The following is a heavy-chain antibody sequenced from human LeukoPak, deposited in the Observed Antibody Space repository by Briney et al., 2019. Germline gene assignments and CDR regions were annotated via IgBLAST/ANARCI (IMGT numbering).Heavy chain of an antibody. CDR1: GFTFSSYS. CDR2: IFSDGST. Sequence: PGGSLRLSCAASGFTFSSYSMNWVRQAPGKGLEWVSVIFSDGSTYYADSVKGRITISRDNSKNSVYLQMNSLRAEDTAVYFCARLIVSGSYDYFDYWGQGTLVAVSS. J-gene: IGHJ4*02. D-gene: IGHD1-26*01. CDR3: ARLIVSGSYDYFDY. V-gene: IGHV3-66*01.